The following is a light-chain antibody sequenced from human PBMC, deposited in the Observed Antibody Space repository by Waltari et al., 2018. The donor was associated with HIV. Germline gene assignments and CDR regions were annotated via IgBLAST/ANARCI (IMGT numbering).Light chain of an antibody. CDR1: RSNIGRTT. Sequence: QSVLTQPPSASGPPGQRVTISCSGSRSNIGRTTVNWYQQLPGTAPRLLIYSNNQRPSGVPDRFSVSKSGTSASLAISGLQSEDEADYYCAAWDDSLSGLVVFGGGTKLTVL. CDR3: AAWDDSLSGLVV. V-gene: IGLV1-44*01. J-gene: IGLJ2*01. CDR2: SNN.